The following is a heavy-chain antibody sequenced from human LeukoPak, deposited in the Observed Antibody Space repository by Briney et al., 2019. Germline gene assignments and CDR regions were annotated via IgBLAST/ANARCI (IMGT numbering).Heavy chain of an antibody. J-gene: IGHJ4*02. CDR1: GYTFTSYG. CDR2: ISAYNGNT. CDR3: ARSGRGTYYYFDL. Sequence: ASVKVSCKASGYTFTSYGISWVRQAPGQGLGWMGWISAYNGNTNYAQKFLGRVSMTADTSTSTAYMELRSLTSDDTAVYYCARSGRGTYYYFDLWGQGTLVTVSS. D-gene: IGHD5-12*01. V-gene: IGHV1-18*01.